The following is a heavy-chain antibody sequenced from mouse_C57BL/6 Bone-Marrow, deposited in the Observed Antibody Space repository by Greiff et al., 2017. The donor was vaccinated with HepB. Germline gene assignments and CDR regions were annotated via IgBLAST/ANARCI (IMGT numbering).Heavy chain of an antibody. CDR1: GFTFSDYY. CDR2: INYDGSST. J-gene: IGHJ2*01. V-gene: IGHV5-16*01. Sequence: EVQLVESEGGLVQPGSSMKLSCTASGFTFSDYYMAWVRQVPEKGLEWVANINYDGSSTYYLDSLKSRFIISRDNAKNILYLQMSSLKSEDTATYNCARYGSSLFDYWGQGTTLTVSS. D-gene: IGHD1-1*01. CDR3: ARYGSSLFDY.